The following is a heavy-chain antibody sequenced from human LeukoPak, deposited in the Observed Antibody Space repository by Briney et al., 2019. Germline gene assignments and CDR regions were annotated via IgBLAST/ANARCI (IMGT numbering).Heavy chain of an antibody. CDR1: RFTFNTHA. CDR2: ISGNGDIT. Sequence: GGSLRLSCAASRFTFNTHAVTWVRQAPGKGLEWVSAISGNGDITYYADSVRGRFTISRDNSKNTLYLQMNSPRAEDTAVYYCARVKRDCSGGSCYSYDYWGQGTLVTVSS. CDR3: ARVKRDCSGGSCYSYDY. J-gene: IGHJ4*02. D-gene: IGHD2-15*01. V-gene: IGHV3-23*01.